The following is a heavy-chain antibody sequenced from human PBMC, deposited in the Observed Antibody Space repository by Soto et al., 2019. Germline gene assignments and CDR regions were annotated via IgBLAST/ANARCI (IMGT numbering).Heavy chain of an antibody. CDR2: ISSSSSTI. Sequence: GGSLRFSCAASGFTFSSYSMNWVRQAPGKGLEWVSYISSSSSTIYYADSVKGRFTISRDNAKNSLYLQMNSLRDEDTAVYYCASGEGSGSSGWYDYFDYWGQGTLVTVSS. CDR1: GFTFSSYS. V-gene: IGHV3-48*02. CDR3: ASGEGSGSSGWYDYFDY. D-gene: IGHD6-19*01. J-gene: IGHJ4*02.